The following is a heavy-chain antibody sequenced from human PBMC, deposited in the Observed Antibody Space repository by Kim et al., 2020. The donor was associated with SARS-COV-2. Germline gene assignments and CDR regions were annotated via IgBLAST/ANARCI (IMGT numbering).Heavy chain of an antibody. CDR3: AREGIAAAGSDY. V-gene: IGHV1-2*02. Sequence: NYAQKCQGRVTMTRDTSISTAYMELSRLRSDDTAVYYCAREGIAAAGSDYWGQGTLVTVSS. J-gene: IGHJ4*02. D-gene: IGHD6-13*01.